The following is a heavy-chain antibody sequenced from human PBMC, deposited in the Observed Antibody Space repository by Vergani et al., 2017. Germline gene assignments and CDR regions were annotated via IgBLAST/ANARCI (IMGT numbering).Heavy chain of an antibody. J-gene: IGHJ4*02. Sequence: VQLVQSGVEVKKPGASVKVSCKASGYTFSSYGIGWVRQAPGKGLEWFAGIRGSGSPTFYAASVKGRLTISRYNSKNTLFLHMSSLRVEDTAIYFCEKGLAITLTAKWGGLDHWGRGTMVLVSS. CDR1: GYTFSSYG. CDR2: IRGSGSPT. CDR3: EKGLAITLTAKWGGLDH. D-gene: IGHD2-21*02. V-gene: IGHV3-23*04.